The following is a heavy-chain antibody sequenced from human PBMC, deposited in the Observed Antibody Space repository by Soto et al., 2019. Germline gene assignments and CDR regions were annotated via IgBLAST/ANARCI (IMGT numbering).Heavy chain of an antibody. CDR1: GFTFSTYS. CDR2: LSYDVRNT. V-gene: IGHV3-30*04. CDR3: AREYVTGYYNVLGY. J-gene: IGHJ4*02. Sequence: QVQLVESGGGVVQPGRSLRLSCAASGFTFSTYSMHWVRQAPGKGLEWVAVLSYDVRNTFYADYVRGRFTIARDKAKNTMYLQMNSLRTEDTAVYYCAREYVTGYYNVLGYWGQGTLVTVSS. D-gene: IGHD3-9*01.